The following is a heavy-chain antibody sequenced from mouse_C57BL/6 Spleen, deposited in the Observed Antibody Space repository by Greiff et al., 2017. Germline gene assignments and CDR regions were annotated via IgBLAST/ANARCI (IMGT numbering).Heavy chain of an antibody. CDR1: GYTFTDYE. Sequence: QVQLQQSGAELVRPGASVTLSCKASGYTFTDYEMHWVKQTPVHGLEWIGAIDPETGGTANNQKFKGKAILTADKSSSTAYMELRSLTSEDSAVYYCTIYDYDGYYFDYWGQGTTLTVSS. CDR3: TIYDYDGYYFDY. J-gene: IGHJ2*01. CDR2: IDPETGGT. D-gene: IGHD2-4*01. V-gene: IGHV1-15*01.